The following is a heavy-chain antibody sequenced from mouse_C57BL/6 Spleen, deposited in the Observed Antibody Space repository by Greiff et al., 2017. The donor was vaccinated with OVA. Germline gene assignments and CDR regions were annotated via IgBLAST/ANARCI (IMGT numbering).Heavy chain of an antibody. Sequence: VQLQESGPGLVKPSQSLFLTCSLTGFPITSGYYWIWIRQSPGKPLEWMGYITHSGETFYNPSLQSPISITRETSKNQFFLQLNSVTTEDTAMYYCAGDSYGYWYFDVWGTGTTVTVSS. CDR3: AGDSYGYWYFDV. CDR1: GFPITSGYY. CDR2: ITHSGET. J-gene: IGHJ1*03. D-gene: IGHD1-1*02. V-gene: IGHV12-3*01.